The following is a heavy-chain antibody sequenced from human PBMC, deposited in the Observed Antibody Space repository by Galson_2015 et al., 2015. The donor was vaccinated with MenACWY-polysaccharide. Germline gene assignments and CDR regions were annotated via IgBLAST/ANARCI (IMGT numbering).Heavy chain of an antibody. CDR2: INSDGSIT. Sequence: SLRLSCAASGFTFTSNWMHWVRQAPGKGLVWVSRINSDGSITSYADSVKGRFTISRDNAKKMLYLQMNSLRGEDTAVYYCVRDRELYIWGQGTMVTVSS. J-gene: IGHJ3*02. CDR3: VRDRELYI. D-gene: IGHD3-10*01. V-gene: IGHV3-74*01. CDR1: GFTFTSNW.